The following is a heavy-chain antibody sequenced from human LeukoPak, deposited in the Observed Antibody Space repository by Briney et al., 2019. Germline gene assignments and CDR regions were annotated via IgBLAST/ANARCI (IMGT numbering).Heavy chain of an antibody. CDR1: GYSFSSYW. CDR3: ARRHTLSSNWFDP. J-gene: IGHJ5*02. V-gene: IGHV5-51*01. Sequence: GESLEISCKGAGYSFSSYWIGWVRPMPGKGLEWMGIIYPGDSDTRYSPSFQGQVTISADKSINTAYLQWSSLKASDTAMYYCARRHTLSSNWFDPWGQGTLVTVSS. D-gene: IGHD1-26*01. CDR2: IYPGDSDT.